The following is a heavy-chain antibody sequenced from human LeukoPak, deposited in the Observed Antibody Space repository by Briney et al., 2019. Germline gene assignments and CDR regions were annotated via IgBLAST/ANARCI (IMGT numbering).Heavy chain of an antibody. J-gene: IGHJ4*02. Sequence: PAASVKVSCKASGYTFTSFVINWVRQAPGQGPEWMGWINTITGNPTYAQGFTGRFVFSLDTSVSTAYLQINSLKADDTAVYYCARSGNSGFDYWGQGTLVTVSS. CDR2: INTITGNP. CDR3: ARSGNSGFDY. CDR1: GYTFTSFV. D-gene: IGHD3-10*01. V-gene: IGHV7-4-1*02.